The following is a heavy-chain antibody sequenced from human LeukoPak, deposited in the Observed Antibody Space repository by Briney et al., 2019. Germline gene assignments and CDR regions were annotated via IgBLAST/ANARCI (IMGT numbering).Heavy chain of an antibody. CDR1: GFIFSTYW. Sequence: GGSLRLSCTGSGFIFSTYWMHWVRQAPGKGLVWVSRIKTDGSTKYYADSVKGRFTISRDNAKNSLYLQMNSLRAEDTAVYYCARGPPPYCSSTSCLPPHFDYWGQGTLVTVSS. CDR3: ARGPPPYCSSTSCLPPHFDY. J-gene: IGHJ4*02. CDR2: IKTDGSTK. V-gene: IGHV3-74*01. D-gene: IGHD2-2*01.